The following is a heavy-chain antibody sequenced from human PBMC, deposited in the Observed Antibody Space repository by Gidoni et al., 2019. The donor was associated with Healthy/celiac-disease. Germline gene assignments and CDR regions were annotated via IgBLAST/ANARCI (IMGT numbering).Heavy chain of an antibody. CDR2: IYTSGST. V-gene: IGHV4-61*02. Sequence: QVQLQESGPGLVKPSQTLSLTCTVPVGSISSGSYYCSWIRQPAGKGLEWIGRIYTSGSTNYNPSLKSRVTISVDTSKNQFSLKLSSVTAADTAVYYCARSLITMVRGVKAHAFDIWGQGTMVTVSS. J-gene: IGHJ3*02. D-gene: IGHD3-10*01. CDR3: ARSLITMVRGVKAHAFDI. CDR1: VGSISSGSYY.